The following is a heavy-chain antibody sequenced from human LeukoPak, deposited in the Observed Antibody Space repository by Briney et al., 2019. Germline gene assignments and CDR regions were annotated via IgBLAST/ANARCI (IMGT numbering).Heavy chain of an antibody. J-gene: IGHJ4*02. CDR3: ARAPEGEYDYGEGYFDY. CDR1: GGSISSYY. Sequence: SETLSLTCTVSGGSISSYYWSWIRQPPGKGLEWIGYIYYSGSTYYNPSLKSRVTISVDTSKNQFSLKLSSVTAADTAVYYCARAPEGEYDYGEGYFDYWGQGTLVTVSS. V-gene: IGHV4-59*08. CDR2: IYYSGST. D-gene: IGHD4-17*01.